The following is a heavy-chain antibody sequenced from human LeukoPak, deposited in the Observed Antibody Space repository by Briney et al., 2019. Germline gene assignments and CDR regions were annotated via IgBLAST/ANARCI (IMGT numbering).Heavy chain of an antibody. J-gene: IGHJ4*02. D-gene: IGHD6-13*01. CDR3: AKDQAAPVDYFDY. Sequence: PGGSLRLSCAASGFTFSSYAMSWVRQAPGKGLEWVSGISGSGDSTWYADSVKGRFTISRDNSKNTLYLQTNSLRAEDTAVYYCAKDQAAPVDYFDYWGQGTLVTVSS. CDR2: ISGSGDST. V-gene: IGHV3-23*01. CDR1: GFTFSSYA.